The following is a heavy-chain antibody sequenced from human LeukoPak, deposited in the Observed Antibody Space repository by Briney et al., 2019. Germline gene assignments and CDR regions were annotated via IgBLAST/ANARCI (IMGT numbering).Heavy chain of an antibody. CDR3: ARDYLGYCSSTSCSINWFDP. D-gene: IGHD2-2*01. Sequence: SVKVSCKASGCTFSSYAISWVRQAPGQGLEWMGGIIPIFGTANYAQKFQGRVTITTDESTSTAYMELSSLRSEDTAVYYCARDYLGYCSSTSCSINWFDPWGQGTLVTVSS. CDR1: GCTFSSYA. CDR2: IIPIFGTA. J-gene: IGHJ5*02. V-gene: IGHV1-69*05.